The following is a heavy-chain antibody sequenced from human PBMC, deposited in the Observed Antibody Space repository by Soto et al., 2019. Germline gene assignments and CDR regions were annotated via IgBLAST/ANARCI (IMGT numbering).Heavy chain of an antibody. Sequence: ASVKVSCKASGYTFTSYGISWVRQAPGQGLEWMGWISAYNGNTNYAQKLQGRVTMTTDTSTSTAYMELRSLRSDDTAVYYCARDFKEGSNYIWGSYRYADYWGQGTLVTVSS. D-gene: IGHD3-16*02. J-gene: IGHJ4*02. CDR3: ARDFKEGSNYIWGSYRYADY. CDR2: ISAYNGNT. CDR1: GYTFTSYG. V-gene: IGHV1-18*01.